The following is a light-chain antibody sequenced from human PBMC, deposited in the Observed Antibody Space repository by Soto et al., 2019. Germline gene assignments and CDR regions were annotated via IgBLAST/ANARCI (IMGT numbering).Light chain of an antibody. CDR3: QQYNNWPRT. Sequence: ETVMTQSAATLSVSPGERATLSCRASQSVSSNLAWYQQKPGQAPRLLIYGASTRVTGIPARFSGSGSGTEFTLTISSLQSEDFAVYDCQQYNNWPRTFGQGTKVEIK. CDR2: GAS. CDR1: QSVSSN. V-gene: IGKV3-15*01. J-gene: IGKJ1*01.